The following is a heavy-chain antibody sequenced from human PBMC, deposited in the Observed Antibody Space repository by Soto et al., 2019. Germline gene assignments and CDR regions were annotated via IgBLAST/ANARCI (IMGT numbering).Heavy chain of an antibody. Sequence: PGGSLRLSCAASGFTFSSYAMSWVRQAPGKGLEWVAVIRDDGRTTNYADSVRGRFTISRDNAKNTVYLQMNSLGAEDTAVYYCAGGDYAGAGTFYLTDHWGQGSLVTVSS. V-gene: IGHV3-30*04. CDR2: IRDDGRTT. D-gene: IGHD3-10*01. J-gene: IGHJ4*02. CDR3: AGGDYAGAGTFYLTDH. CDR1: GFTFSSYA.